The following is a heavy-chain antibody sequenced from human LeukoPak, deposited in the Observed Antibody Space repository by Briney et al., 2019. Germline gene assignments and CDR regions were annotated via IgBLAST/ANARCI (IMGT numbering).Heavy chain of an antibody. D-gene: IGHD6-6*01. J-gene: IGHJ4*02. V-gene: IGHV3-66*01. CDR3: ARGVYSSSSYYFDY. CDR1: GFTVSSNY. Sequence: PGGSLRLSCAASGFTVSSNYMSWVRQAPGKGLEWVSVIYSGGSTYYADSVKGRFTISRDNSKNTLYLQMNSLRAEDTAVYYCARGVYSSSSYYFDYWGQGTLVTVSS. CDR2: IYSGGST.